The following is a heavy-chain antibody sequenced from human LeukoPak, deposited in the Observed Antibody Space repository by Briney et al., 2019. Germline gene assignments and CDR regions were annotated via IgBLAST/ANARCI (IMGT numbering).Heavy chain of an antibody. CDR3: ARWTLGYCSGGSCERLYAADY. Sequence: PGGSLRLSCAASEFTFSNFWMSWVRQAPGKGLEWVANIKQDGNEKYYVDSVKGRFTISRDNAKNSLYLQMNSLRAEDTAVYYCARWTLGYCSGGSCERLYAADYWGQGTLVTVSS. CDR1: EFTFSNFW. V-gene: IGHV3-7*01. J-gene: IGHJ4*02. D-gene: IGHD2-15*01. CDR2: IKQDGNEK.